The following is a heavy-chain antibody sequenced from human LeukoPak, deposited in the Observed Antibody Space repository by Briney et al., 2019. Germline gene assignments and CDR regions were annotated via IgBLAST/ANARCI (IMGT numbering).Heavy chain of an antibody. CDR1: GGSISSYY. J-gene: IGHJ4*02. V-gene: IGHV4-59*08. CDR3: ARHVFVYDILTGYSISGPFDY. D-gene: IGHD3-9*01. CDR2: IYYSGST. Sequence: SETLSLTCTVSGGSISSYYWSWIRQPPGKGLEWIGYIYYSGSTNYNPSLKSRVTISVDTSKNQFSLKLSSVIAADTAVYYCARHVFVYDILTGYSISGPFDYWGQGTLVTVSS.